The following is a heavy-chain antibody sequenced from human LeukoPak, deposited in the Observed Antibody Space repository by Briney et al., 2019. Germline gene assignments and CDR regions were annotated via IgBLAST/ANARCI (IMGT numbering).Heavy chain of an antibody. D-gene: IGHD6-6*01. Sequence: SETLSLTCAVYGGSFSGYYWSWIRQPPGKGLEWIGYIYHSGSTYYNPSLKSRVTISVDRSKNQFSLKLSSVTAADTAVYYCASLDHSSSSYFDYWGQGTLVTVSS. V-gene: IGHV4-34*01. CDR1: GGSFSGYY. CDR3: ASLDHSSSSYFDY. CDR2: IYHSGST. J-gene: IGHJ4*02.